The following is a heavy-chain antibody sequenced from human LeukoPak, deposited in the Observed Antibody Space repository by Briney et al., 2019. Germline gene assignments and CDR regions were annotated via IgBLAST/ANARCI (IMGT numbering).Heavy chain of an antibody. V-gene: IGHV4-61*02. J-gene: IGHJ5*02. CDR2: IYYSGST. CDR3: ARGGGHIVVVPAVQYNWFDP. CDR1: GGSISSGSYY. D-gene: IGHD2-2*01. Sequence: PSQTLSLTCTVSGGSISSGSYYWSSIRQPAGKGLEWIGRIYYSGSTNYNPSLKSRVTISVDTSKNQFSLKLSSVTAADTAVYYCARGGGHIVVVPAVQYNWFDPWGQGTLVTVSS.